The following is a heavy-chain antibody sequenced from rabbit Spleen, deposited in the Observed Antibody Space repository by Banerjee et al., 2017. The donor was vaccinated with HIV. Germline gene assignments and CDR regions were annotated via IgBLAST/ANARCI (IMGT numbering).Heavy chain of an antibody. D-gene: IGHD8-1*01. V-gene: IGHV1S40*01. CDR1: GFSFSSNDY. Sequence: QSLEESGGGLVQPEGSLTLTCTTSGFSFSSNDYMCWVRQAPGKGLEWIACTAGGRSAFTYYASRAKGRFTCSKASSTTVTLQMTSLTAADTATYFCARDTGSSFSTYGMDLWGPGTLVTVS. J-gene: IGHJ6*01. CDR3: ARDTGSSFSTYGMDL. CDR2: TAGGRSAFT.